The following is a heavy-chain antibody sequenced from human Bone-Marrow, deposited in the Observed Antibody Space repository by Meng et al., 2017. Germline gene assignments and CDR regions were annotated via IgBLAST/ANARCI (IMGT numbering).Heavy chain of an antibody. J-gene: IGHJ4*02. CDR1: GFTFSSFA. CDR3: ARDMAGYCRTTSCYLFDY. Sequence: GESLKISCAASGFTFSSFAMSWVRQAPGKGLDWVSTISGSGGSTYYADSVKGRFTISRDSSKNTLFLQMNSLRAEDTAVYYCARDMAGYCRTTSCYLFDYWGQGTLVTVSS. D-gene: IGHD2-2*01. CDR2: ISGSGGST. V-gene: IGHV3-23*01.